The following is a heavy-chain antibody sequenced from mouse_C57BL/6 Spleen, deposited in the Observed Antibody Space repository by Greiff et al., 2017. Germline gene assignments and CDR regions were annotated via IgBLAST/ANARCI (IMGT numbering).Heavy chain of an antibody. D-gene: IGHD1-1*01. J-gene: IGHJ2*01. V-gene: IGHV14-1*01. CDR2: IDPEDGDT. CDR1: GFNIKAYY. CDR3: TTYYYGSSPYYFDY. Sequence: EVQLKQSGAELVRPGASVKLSCTASGFNIKAYYMHWVKQRPEQGLEWIGRIDPEDGDTEYAPKFQGKATMTADTSSNTAYLQLSSLTSEDTAVYYCTTYYYGSSPYYFDYWGQGTTLTVSS.